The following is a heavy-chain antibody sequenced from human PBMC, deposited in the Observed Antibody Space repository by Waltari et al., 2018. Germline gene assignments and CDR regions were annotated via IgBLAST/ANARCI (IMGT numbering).Heavy chain of an antibody. CDR3: ARGRSSGWYIWDWFDP. D-gene: IGHD6-19*01. CDR2: INPIFGTA. CDR1: GGTVRRYA. Sequence: QVQLVQSGAEVKKPGSSVKVSCKASGGTVRRYALTSVRPAPGQGVEWMGGINPIFGTANYAQKFQGRVTITADESTSTAYMELSSLRSEDTAVYYCARGRSSGWYIWDWFDPWGQGTLVTVSS. V-gene: IGHV1-69*01. J-gene: IGHJ5*02.